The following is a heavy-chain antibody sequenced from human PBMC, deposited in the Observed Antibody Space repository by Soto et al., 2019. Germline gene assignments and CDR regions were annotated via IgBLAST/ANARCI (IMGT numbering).Heavy chain of an antibody. V-gene: IGHV1-8*01. CDR1: GYTFTSYD. Sequence: QVQLVQSGAEVKKPGASVKVSCKASGYTFTSYDINWVRQATGQGLEWMGWMNPNSGNTGYAQKFQGRVKMTRNTSLSTAYRERSSRRSEDTAVCYCARVPVIVAAMTLYYYYCMDVWGQGATDTVSS. CDR3: ARVPVIVAAMTLYYYYCMDV. CDR2: MNPNSGNT. D-gene: IGHD2-2*01. J-gene: IGHJ6*02.